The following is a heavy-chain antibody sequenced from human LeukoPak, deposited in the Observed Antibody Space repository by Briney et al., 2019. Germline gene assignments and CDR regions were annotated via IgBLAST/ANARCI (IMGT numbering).Heavy chain of an antibody. CDR2: INPSGGST. D-gene: IGHD1-1*01. J-gene: IGHJ6*03. CDR3: ARGNWNDSGYYYYYMDV. CDR1: GYTFTSYY. Sequence: ASVKVSCKASGYTFTSYYMHWVRQAPGQGLEWMGIINPSGGSTSYAQKFQGRVTMTRDTSTSTAYMELSRLRSDDTAVYYCARGNWNDSGYYYYYMDVWGKGTTVTVSS. V-gene: IGHV1-46*01.